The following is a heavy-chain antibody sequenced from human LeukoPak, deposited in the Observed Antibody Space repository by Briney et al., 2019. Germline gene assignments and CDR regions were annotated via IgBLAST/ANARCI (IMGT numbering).Heavy chain of an antibody. CDR1: GFSFSTYA. CDR2: IIATGDST. V-gene: IGHV3-23*01. D-gene: IGHD3-10*01. CDR3: AKDLRTYGSGIYRLPTVIFNY. Sequence: GGPLRLSCAASGFSFSTYAMSWVRQAPGKGLEWVSSIIATGDSTYYADSVKGRFTISRDNSKNTLYLQMNSLRAEDTAIYYCAKDLRTYGSGIYRLPTVIFNYWGQGTLVTVSS. J-gene: IGHJ4*02.